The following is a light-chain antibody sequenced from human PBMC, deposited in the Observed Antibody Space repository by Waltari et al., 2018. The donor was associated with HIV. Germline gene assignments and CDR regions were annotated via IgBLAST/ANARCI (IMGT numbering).Light chain of an antibody. J-gene: IGLJ1*01. V-gene: IGLV3-19*01. Sequence: SSELTQDPAVSVALGQTVRITCQGDSLRSYYASWYQQKPGQAPVLVIYGKNNRPSGIPDPFSGSSSENTPSLPITGAQAEDEADYYCNSRDSSDNRHNYVFGTGTKVTVL. CDR1: SLRSYY. CDR3: NSRDSSDNRHNYV. CDR2: GKN.